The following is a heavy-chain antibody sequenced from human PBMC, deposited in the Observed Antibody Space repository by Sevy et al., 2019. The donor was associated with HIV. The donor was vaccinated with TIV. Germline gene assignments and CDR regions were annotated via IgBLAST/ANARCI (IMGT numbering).Heavy chain of an antibody. J-gene: IGHJ4*02. CDR3: TTKGDFWSGYQYFQY. D-gene: IGHD3-3*01. CDR2: IKSTGDGATT. V-gene: IGHV3-15*01. CDR1: GLSFNKAW. Sequence: GGSLRLSCVASGLSFNKAWMTWVRQAPGKGLEWVGRIKSTGDGATTDYAAPVKGRFTFSRDDSKSTLFLQMNSLKAEDTAVYYCTTKGDFWSGYQYFQYWGRGTLVTVSS.